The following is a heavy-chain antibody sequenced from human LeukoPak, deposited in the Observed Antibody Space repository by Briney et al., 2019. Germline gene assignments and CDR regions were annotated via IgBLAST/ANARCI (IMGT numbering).Heavy chain of an antibody. CDR1: GYTFTGYY. J-gene: IGHJ3*02. Sequence: ASVKVSCKASGYTFTGYYMHWVRQAPGQGLEWMGWINPNSGGTNYAQKFQGRVTMTRGTSISTAYMELSRLRSDDTAVYYCAKYCSSTSCPLGAFDIWGQGTMVTVSS. CDR2: INPNSGGT. D-gene: IGHD2-2*01. V-gene: IGHV1-2*02. CDR3: AKYCSSTSCPLGAFDI.